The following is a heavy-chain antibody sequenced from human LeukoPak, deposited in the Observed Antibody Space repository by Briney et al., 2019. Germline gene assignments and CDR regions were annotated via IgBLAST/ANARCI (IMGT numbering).Heavy chain of an antibody. CDR1: GFTVSSNY. CDR2: ISGSGGST. J-gene: IGHJ4*02. CDR3: AKPPLVLRYFDWLPDY. D-gene: IGHD3-9*01. V-gene: IGHV3-23*01. Sequence: GGSLRLSCAASGFTVSSNYMSWVRQAPGKGLEWVSAISGSGGSTYYADSVKGRFTISRDNSKNTLYLQMNSLRAEDTAVYYCAKPPLVLRYFDWLPDYWGQGTLVTVSS.